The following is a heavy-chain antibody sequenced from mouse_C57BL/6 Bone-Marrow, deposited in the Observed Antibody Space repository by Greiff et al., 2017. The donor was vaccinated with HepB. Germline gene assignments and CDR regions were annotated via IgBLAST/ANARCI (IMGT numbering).Heavy chain of an antibody. CDR1: GFTFSSYT. CDR2: ISGGGGNT. CDR3: AIYYGSLWYFDV. Sequence: EVKLMESGGGLVKPGGSLKLSCAASGFTFSSYTMSWVRQTPEKRLEWVATISGGGGNTYYPDSVKGRFTISRDNAKNTLYLQMSSLRSEDTALYYCAIYYGSLWYFDVWGTGTTVTVSS. J-gene: IGHJ1*03. V-gene: IGHV5-9*01. D-gene: IGHD1-1*01.